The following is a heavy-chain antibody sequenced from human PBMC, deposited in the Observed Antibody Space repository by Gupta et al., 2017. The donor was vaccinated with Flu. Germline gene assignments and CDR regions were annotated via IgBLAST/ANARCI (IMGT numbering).Heavy chain of an antibody. Sequence: YYIHWVRQAPGQGLEWMGWINPSSGDTSYAQRFQGGVTMTRDTSISTAYMELSRLTSDDTAMYYCARGPQKVMTKSYYHYYGVDVWGPGTTVTVSS. CDR3: ARGPQKVMTKSYYHYYGVDV. D-gene: IGHD3-16*01. CDR2: INPSSGDT. V-gene: IGHV1-2*02. CDR1: YY. J-gene: IGHJ6*02.